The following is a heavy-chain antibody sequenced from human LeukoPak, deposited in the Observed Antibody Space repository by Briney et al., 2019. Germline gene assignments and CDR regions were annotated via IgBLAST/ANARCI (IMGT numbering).Heavy chain of an antibody. D-gene: IGHD4-17*01. CDR3: ASGAGTTVTSDAFDI. Sequence: GASVEVSCKASGGTFSSYAISWVRQAPGQGLEWMGGIIPIFGTANYAQKFQGRVTITADKSTSTAYMELSSLRSEDTAVYYCASGAGTTVTSDAFDIWGQGTMVTVSS. CDR2: IIPIFGTA. CDR1: GGTFSSYA. V-gene: IGHV1-69*06. J-gene: IGHJ3*02.